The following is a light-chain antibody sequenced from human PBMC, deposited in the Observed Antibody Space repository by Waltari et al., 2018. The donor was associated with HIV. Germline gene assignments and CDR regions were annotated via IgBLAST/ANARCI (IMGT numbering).Light chain of an antibody. Sequence: DIVMTQSPDSLVVSLGERATINCKSTQSVLYSSNNKNYLAWYQQKPGQPPKLLMYWASTRESGVPDRFSGSGSGTDFTLTISSLQAEDVAVYYCQQYYSSPLTFGGGTKVEIK. CDR3: QQYYSSPLT. V-gene: IGKV4-1*01. CDR1: QSVLYSSNNKNY. J-gene: IGKJ4*01. CDR2: WAS.